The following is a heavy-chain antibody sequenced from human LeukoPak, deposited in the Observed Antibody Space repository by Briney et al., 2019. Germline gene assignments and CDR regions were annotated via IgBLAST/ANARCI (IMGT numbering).Heavy chain of an antibody. J-gene: IGHJ4*02. Sequence: SETLSLTCTVSGDSISGYFWSWIRQTPGKGLEWIGYVHYSGATNYNPSLKSRVTMSVDTSKDQFSLRLNSVTAADTAVYYCASGSHYGYSSGWLYYWGQGTLVTVSS. CDR1: GDSISGYF. D-gene: IGHD6-19*01. CDR3: ASGSHYGYSSGWLYY. V-gene: IGHV4-59*08. CDR2: VHYSGAT.